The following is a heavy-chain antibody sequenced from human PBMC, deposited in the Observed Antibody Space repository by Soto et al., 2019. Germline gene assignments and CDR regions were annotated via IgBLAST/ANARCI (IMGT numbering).Heavy chain of an antibody. Sequence: QVQLHQWGAGLLKPSETLSLNCAVYGESFSGHYWLWIRQTPGKGLEWIGEINHSGSTTYSPSLKSRVTISADTSKNQFSLKLSSVTAADTAVYFCARGKYCSATACIRAFDFWGHGILVTVSS. D-gene: IGHD2-15*01. CDR1: GESFSGHY. CDR2: INHSGST. CDR3: ARGKYCSATACIRAFDF. V-gene: IGHV4-34*01. J-gene: IGHJ3*01.